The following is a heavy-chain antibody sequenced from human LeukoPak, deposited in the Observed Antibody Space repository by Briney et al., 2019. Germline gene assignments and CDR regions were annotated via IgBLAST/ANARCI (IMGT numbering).Heavy chain of an antibody. CDR2: IYYSGST. CDR3: AQIRSTDWYFDL. CDR1: GGSISSYY. J-gene: IGHJ2*01. V-gene: IGHV4-59*01. Sequence: SETLSLTCTVSGGSISSYYWSWIRQPPGKGLEWIGYIYYSGSTNYNPSLKSRVTISVDTSKNQFSLKLSSVTAADTAVYYCAQIRSTDWYFDLWGRGTLVTVSS. D-gene: IGHD4-17*01.